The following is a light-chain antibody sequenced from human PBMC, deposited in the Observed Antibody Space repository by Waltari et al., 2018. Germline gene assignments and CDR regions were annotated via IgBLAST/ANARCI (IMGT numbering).Light chain of an antibody. CDR3: QQLGGSPPYT. CDR2: SAS. CDR1: QSVSSNF. V-gene: IGKV3-20*01. Sequence: EIVLTQSPGTLSLSPGERATLSCRASQSVSSNFLAWYQQKPGQAPRLLISSASSRATGIPDRFGGSGSGTDFTLSISRLEPEDFAVYYCQQLGGSPPYTFGQGTRVEIK. J-gene: IGKJ2*01.